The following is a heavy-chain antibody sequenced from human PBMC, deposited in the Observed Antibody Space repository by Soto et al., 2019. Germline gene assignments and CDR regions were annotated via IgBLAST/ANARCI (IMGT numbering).Heavy chain of an antibody. CDR1: GGSFSGYY. CDR3: ARGPLSSGTY. V-gene: IGHV4-34*01. Sequence: PSETLSLTCAVYGGSFSGYYWSWIRQPPGKGLEWIGEINHSGSTNYNPSLKSRVTISVDTSRNQFSLKLSSVTAADTAVYYCARGPLSSGTYWGQGTLVTVSS. CDR2: INHSGST. D-gene: IGHD3-22*01. J-gene: IGHJ4*02.